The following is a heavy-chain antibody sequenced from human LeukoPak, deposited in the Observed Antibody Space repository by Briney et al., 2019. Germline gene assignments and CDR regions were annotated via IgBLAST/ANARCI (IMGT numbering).Heavy chain of an antibody. CDR1: GFTFSSYA. D-gene: IGHD3-10*01. CDR3: APARLLNWFDP. CDR2: ISGSDGST. Sequence: GGSLRLSCAASGFTFSSYAMSWVRQAPGKGLEWVSAISGSDGSTYYADSVKGRFTISRDNSKNTLYLQMNSLRAEDTAVYYCAPARLLNWFDPWGQGTLVTVSS. V-gene: IGHV3-23*01. J-gene: IGHJ5*02.